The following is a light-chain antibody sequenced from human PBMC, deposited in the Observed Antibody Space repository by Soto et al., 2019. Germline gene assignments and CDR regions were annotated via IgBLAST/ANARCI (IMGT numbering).Light chain of an antibody. J-gene: IGLJ1*01. CDR3: AAWDDSLNGYV. CDR1: SSNIGSDT. CDR2: SNN. Sequence: QSVLTQPPSASGTPGQRVTISCSGSSSNIGSDTVNWYQQLPGTAPKLLIYSNNHRPSGVLDRFSGSKSGTSASLAISGLQSEDEADYYCAAWDDSLNGYVFGTGTKLTVL. V-gene: IGLV1-44*01.